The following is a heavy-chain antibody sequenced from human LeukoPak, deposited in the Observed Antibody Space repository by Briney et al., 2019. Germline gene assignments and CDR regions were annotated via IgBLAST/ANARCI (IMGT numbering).Heavy chain of an antibody. V-gene: IGHV1-8*01. CDR2: MNPNSGNT. Sequence: ASVKVSCKASGYTFTSYDINWVRQATGQGLEWMGWMNPNSGNTGYAQKFQGRVTMTRNTSISTAYMELSSLRSEDTAVYYCAREPHISMVRGDYYYMDVWGKGTTVSVSS. J-gene: IGHJ6*03. CDR1: GYTFTSYD. CDR3: AREPHISMVRGDYYYMDV. D-gene: IGHD3-10*01.